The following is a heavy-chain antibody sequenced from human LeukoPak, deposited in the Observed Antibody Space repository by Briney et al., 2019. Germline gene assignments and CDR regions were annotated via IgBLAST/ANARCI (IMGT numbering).Heavy chain of an antibody. Sequence: ASVKVFCKASGYTFTGYYMHWVRQAPGQGLEWMGWMNPNSGNTGYAQKFQGRVTMTRNTSISTAYMELSSLRSEDTAVYYCARGTRQQLVFFYYYYMDVWGKGTTVTISS. CDR2: MNPNSGNT. J-gene: IGHJ6*03. V-gene: IGHV1-8*02. D-gene: IGHD6-13*01. CDR1: GYTFTGYY. CDR3: ARGTRQQLVFFYYYYMDV.